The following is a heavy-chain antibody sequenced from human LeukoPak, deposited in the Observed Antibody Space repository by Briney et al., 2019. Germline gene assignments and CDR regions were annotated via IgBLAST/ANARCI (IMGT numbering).Heavy chain of an antibody. CDR3: ARGNYYDSSGYYSPIFDY. Sequence: ASVKVSCTASGYTFTSYGISWVRQAPGQGLEWMGWISAYNGNTNYAQKLQGRVTMTTDTSTSTAYMELRSLRSDDTAVYYCARGNYYDSSGYYSPIFDYWGQGTLVTVSS. J-gene: IGHJ4*02. CDR2: ISAYNGNT. CDR1: GYTFTSYG. D-gene: IGHD3-22*01. V-gene: IGHV1-18*01.